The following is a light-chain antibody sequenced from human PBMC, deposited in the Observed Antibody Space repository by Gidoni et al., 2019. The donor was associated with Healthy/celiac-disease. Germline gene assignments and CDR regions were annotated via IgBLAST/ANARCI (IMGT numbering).Light chain of an antibody. CDR2: GKN. V-gene: IGLV3-19*01. CDR1: SLRSDY. Sequence: SSELTQDHDVSVALGQTVRITCQGDSLRSDYASWYQQKPGQAPVLVIYGKNNRPSGIPDRFSGSSSGNTASLTITGAQAEDEADYYCNSRDSSGNPLFGGGTKLTVL. J-gene: IGLJ2*01. CDR3: NSRDSSGNPL.